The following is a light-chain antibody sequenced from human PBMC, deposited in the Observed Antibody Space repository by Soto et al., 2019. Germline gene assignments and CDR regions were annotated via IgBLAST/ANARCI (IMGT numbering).Light chain of an antibody. CDR1: QSVDIY. CDR2: DAY. J-gene: IGKJ4*01. Sequence: EVVLTQSPATLSLSPGETATLSCRASQSVDIYLAWYQQKPGQAPRLLIYDAYNRTTGIPARFSGSGSGTDSTLTISGLEPEDFAVYYCQQRRIWPPLTFGGGTKVQIK. V-gene: IGKV3-11*01. CDR3: QQRRIWPPLT.